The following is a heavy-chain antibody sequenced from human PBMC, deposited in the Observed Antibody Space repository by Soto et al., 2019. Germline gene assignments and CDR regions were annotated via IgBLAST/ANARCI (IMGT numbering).Heavy chain of an antibody. Sequence: QENLEQWGAGLLKPSETLSLTCAVYVGSFSNYYWTWIRQPPGKGLEWIGEIDQSGSSTYTPSLMRRVTVSVDTSKQQVSRRLCSVTAAGTAVYYCVRGKFCSSTTCIRAFDIWGQGTMVTVSS. CDR3: VRGKFCSSTTCIRAFDI. V-gene: IGHV4-34*01. CDR1: VGSFSNYY. D-gene: IGHD2-2*01. CDR2: IDQSGSS. J-gene: IGHJ3*02.